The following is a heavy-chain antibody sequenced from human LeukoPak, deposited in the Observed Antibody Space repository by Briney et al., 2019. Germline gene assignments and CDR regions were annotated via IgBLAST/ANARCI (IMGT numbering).Heavy chain of an antibody. J-gene: IGHJ6*02. CDR2: INPNSGGT. V-gene: IGHV1-2*02. Sequence: ASVKVSCKASRDTFTGHYMHWLRQAPGLGLEWMGWINPNSGGTNYAQKFQRRVTMTRDTSISTAYMELSRLRSDDTAVYYSVGNDMDVWGQGTTVTVSS. CDR3: VGNDMDV. CDR1: RDTFTGHY.